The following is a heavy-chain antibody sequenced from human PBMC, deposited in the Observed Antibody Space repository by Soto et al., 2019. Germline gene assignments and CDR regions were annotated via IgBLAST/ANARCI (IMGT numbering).Heavy chain of an antibody. V-gene: IGHV4-30-4*01. J-gene: IGHJ4*02. Sequence: PSETLSLTCTVSGGSISSGDYYWSWIRQPPGKGLEWIGNIYYSGSTYYNPSLKSRVTISVDTSKNQFSLKLSSVTAADTALYYCARHVTHPTFEYWGQGALVTVSS. CDR3: ARHVTHPTFEY. CDR1: GGSISSGDYY. CDR2: IYYSGST.